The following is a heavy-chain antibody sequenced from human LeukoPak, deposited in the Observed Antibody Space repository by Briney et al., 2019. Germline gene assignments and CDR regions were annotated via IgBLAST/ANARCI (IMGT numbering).Heavy chain of an antibody. CDR1: GGTFSSYA. D-gene: IGHD5-12*01. Sequence: ASVKVSCKASGGTFSSYAISWVRQAPGQGLEWMGGFDPEDGETIYAQKFQGRVTMTEDTSTDTAYMELSSLRSEDTAVYYCATGIVATTDGWIDYWGQGTLVTVSS. CDR3: ATGIVATTDGWIDY. J-gene: IGHJ4*02. CDR2: FDPEDGET. V-gene: IGHV1-24*01.